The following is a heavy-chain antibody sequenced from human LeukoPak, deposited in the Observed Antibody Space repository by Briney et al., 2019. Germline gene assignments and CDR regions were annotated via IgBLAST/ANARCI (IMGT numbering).Heavy chain of an antibody. V-gene: IGHV4-59*08. CDR1: GGSISSYY. CDR2: IYYSGST. Sequence: PSETLSLTCTVSGGSISSYYWSWIRQPPGKGLEWIGYIYYSGSTNYNPSLKSRVTISVDTSKNQLSLKLSSVTAADTAVYYCARGSKVARWDYNWFDPWGQGTLVTVSS. CDR3: ARGSKVARWDYNWFDP. D-gene: IGHD1-26*01. J-gene: IGHJ5*02.